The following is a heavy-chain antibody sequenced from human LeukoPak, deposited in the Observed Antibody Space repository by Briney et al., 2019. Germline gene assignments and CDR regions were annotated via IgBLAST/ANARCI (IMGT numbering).Heavy chain of an antibody. J-gene: IGHJ4*02. V-gene: IGHV3-23*01. CDR1: GFTFSSYA. CDR2: ISAGGGST. Sequence: GGSLRLSCAASGFTFSSYAMSWVRQAPGKGLEWVAGISAGGGSTYYADSVKGRFTISRDNSKNMLYLQLNSLRAEDTALYYCAKGDPPTYYDILTGQDYWGQGTLVTVSS. D-gene: IGHD3-9*01. CDR3: AKGDPPTYYDILTGQDY.